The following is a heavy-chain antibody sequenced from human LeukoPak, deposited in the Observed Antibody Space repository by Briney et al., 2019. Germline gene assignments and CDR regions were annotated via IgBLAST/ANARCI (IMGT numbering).Heavy chain of an antibody. Sequence: EASVKVSCKASGYTFTSYGISWVRQAPGQGLEWMGWISAYNGNTNYAQKLQGRVTMTTDTSTSTACMELRSLRSDDTAVYHCAREELTRITIFGVAPDYWGQGTLVTVSS. J-gene: IGHJ4*02. D-gene: IGHD3-3*01. V-gene: IGHV1-18*01. CDR1: GYTFTSYG. CDR2: ISAYNGNT. CDR3: AREELTRITIFGVAPDY.